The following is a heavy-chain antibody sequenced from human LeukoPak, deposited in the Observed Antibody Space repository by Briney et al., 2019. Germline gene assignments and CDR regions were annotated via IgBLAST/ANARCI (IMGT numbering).Heavy chain of an antibody. Sequence: ASVKVSCKASGYTFTSYRISWVRQPPGQGLEWMGWISAYNGNTNYAQKLQGRVTMTTDTSTSTAYMELRSLRSDDTAVYYCARGLYGSGESAFDIWGQGTMVTVSS. CDR2: ISAYNGNT. V-gene: IGHV1-18*01. J-gene: IGHJ3*02. D-gene: IGHD3-10*01. CDR1: GYTFTSYR. CDR3: ARGLYGSGESAFDI.